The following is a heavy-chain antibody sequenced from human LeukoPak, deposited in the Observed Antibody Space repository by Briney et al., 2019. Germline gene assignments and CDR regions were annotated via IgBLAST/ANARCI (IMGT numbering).Heavy chain of an antibody. CDR3: ARDFDYGDYIDF. V-gene: IGHV3-48*04. CDR2: FSSGGLTI. J-gene: IGHJ4*02. Sequence: QLGGPLRLSCVASGFTFITYTFDWVRHAPGKGLEWLSYFSSGGLTIFYADSVKGRFTISRDNTKNAIYLDMTNLRAEGTAVYYCARDFDYGDYIDFWGQGTLVAVSS. D-gene: IGHD4/OR15-4a*01. CDR1: GFTFITYT.